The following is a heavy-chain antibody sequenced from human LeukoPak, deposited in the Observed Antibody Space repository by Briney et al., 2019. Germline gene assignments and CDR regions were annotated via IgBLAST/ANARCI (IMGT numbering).Heavy chain of an antibody. CDR2: IRYDGSNK. CDR1: GFTFSSYG. D-gene: IGHD3-10*01. V-gene: IGHV3-30*02. CDR3: AKDADYYGSGSYFDY. J-gene: IGHJ4*02. Sequence: GGSLRLSCAASGFTFSSYGMHWVRQAPGKGLEWVAFIRYDGSNKYYADSVKGRFTISRDNSKNTLYLQMNSLRAEDTALYYCAKDADYYGSGSYFDYWGQGTLVTVSS.